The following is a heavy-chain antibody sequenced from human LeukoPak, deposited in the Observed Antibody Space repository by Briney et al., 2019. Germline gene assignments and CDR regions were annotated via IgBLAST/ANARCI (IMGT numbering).Heavy chain of an antibody. CDR3: ARWDDSAWAFGS. Sequence: SETLSLTCTVSGGSLSSYYWSWIRQPPGKGLEWIGHIYYSGSTNYNPSLKSRVTISVDTSKNQLSLKLASVTAADTAVYFCARWDDSAWAFGSWGPGTLVTVSS. CDR2: IYYSGST. D-gene: IGHD6-19*01. V-gene: IGHV4-59*08. CDR1: GGSLSSYY. J-gene: IGHJ4*02.